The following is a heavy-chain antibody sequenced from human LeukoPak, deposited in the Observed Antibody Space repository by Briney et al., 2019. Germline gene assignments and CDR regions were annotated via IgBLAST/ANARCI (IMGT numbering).Heavy chain of an antibody. D-gene: IGHD3-22*01. Sequence: GGSLRLSCAASGFSFSTYWMHWVRQPQGKGLVWVSRINTDGSSTTYADSVKGRFTISRENAKNTLYLQMNILRAEDTALYYCASSDYDSSGSAFDIWGQGTMVTVSS. CDR2: INTDGSST. CDR3: ASSDYDSSGSAFDI. V-gene: IGHV3-74*03. CDR1: GFSFSTYW. J-gene: IGHJ3*02.